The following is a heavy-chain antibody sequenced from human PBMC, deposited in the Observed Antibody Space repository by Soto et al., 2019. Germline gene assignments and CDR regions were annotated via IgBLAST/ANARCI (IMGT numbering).Heavy chain of an antibody. D-gene: IGHD3-3*01. Sequence: SVKVSCKASAGTFSSYAISWVRQAPGQGLEWMGGIIPIFGTGNYAQKFQGRVTTTAAESTSTADMELSSLRYEDTAVYYGARSGDPTIFGVVPGSRVYYGMDVWGQGTTVTVSS. CDR2: IIPIFGTG. CDR1: AGTFSSYA. V-gene: IGHV1-69*13. J-gene: IGHJ6*02. CDR3: ARSGDPTIFGVVPGSRVYYGMDV.